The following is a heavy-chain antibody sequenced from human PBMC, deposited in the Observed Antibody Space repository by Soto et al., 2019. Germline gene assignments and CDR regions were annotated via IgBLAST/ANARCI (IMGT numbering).Heavy chain of an antibody. V-gene: IGHV4-34*01. Sequence: PSETLSLTCAVYGWSLNGSYWSWIRQPPGTGLEWIGEIHHSGSTYYNPSLKSRVTLSVDTSKNQFSLKLNSVTAADTAVYYCASPGYCSDGTCYPDYWGQGTLVTVSS. CDR1: GWSLNGSY. CDR2: IHHSGST. D-gene: IGHD2-15*01. CDR3: ASPGYCSDGTCYPDY. J-gene: IGHJ4*02.